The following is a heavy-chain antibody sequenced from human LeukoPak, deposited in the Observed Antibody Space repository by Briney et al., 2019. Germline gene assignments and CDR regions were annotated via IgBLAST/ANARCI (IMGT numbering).Heavy chain of an antibody. CDR1: GFTFSSYA. CDR3: ARVMGYDLRGGFDY. V-gene: IGHV3-23*01. D-gene: IGHD5-12*01. Sequence: GGSLRLSCAASGFTFSSYAMSWVRQAPGKGLEWVSAISGSGGSTYYADSVKGRFTISRDNSKNTLYLQMNSLRAEDAAVYYCARVMGYDLRGGFDYWGQGTPVTVSS. CDR2: ISGSGGST. J-gene: IGHJ4*02.